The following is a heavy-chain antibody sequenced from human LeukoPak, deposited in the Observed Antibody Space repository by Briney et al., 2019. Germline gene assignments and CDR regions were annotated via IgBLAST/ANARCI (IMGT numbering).Heavy chain of an antibody. V-gene: IGHV5-51*01. CDR2: IYPVDSDT. D-gene: IGHD5-24*01. CDR3: ARRGRWIQSYYFDY. Sequence: GESLKISCKGSGYSFTSYWIGWVRQMPGKGLEWIGIIYPVDSDTRYSPSFQCQVTISADKSISTAYLQCSSMKASETAMYYCARRGRWIQSYYFDYWGQGTLVTVSS. J-gene: IGHJ4*02. CDR1: GYSFTSYW.